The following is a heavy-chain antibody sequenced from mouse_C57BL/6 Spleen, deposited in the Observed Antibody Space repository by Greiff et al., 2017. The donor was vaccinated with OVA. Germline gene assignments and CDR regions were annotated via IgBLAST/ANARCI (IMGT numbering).Heavy chain of an antibody. CDR1: GFTFSSYA. D-gene: IGHD1-1*01. CDR2: ISDGGSYT. V-gene: IGHV5-4*01. J-gene: IGHJ3*01. CDR3: AREVGYYGSSYGFAY. Sequence: EVQRVESGGGLVKPGGSLKLSCAASGFTFSSYAMSWVRQTPEKRLEWVATISDGGSYTYYPDNVKGRFTISRDNAKNNLYLQMSHLKSEDTAMYYCAREVGYYGSSYGFAYWGQGTLVTVSA.